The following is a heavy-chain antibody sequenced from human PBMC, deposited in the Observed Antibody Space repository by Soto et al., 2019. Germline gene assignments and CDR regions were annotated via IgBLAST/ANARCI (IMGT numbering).Heavy chain of an antibody. Sequence: SETLSLTCTVSGGSIRDYYWGWIRQSPGKGLDWIGYIYYTGTTKYNPSLKSRVTISVDSSKNQFSLKLSSVTAADTAVYYCAGEGTWSGYYYYGMDVWGQGTTVTVSS. CDR1: GGSIRDYY. D-gene: IGHD1-1*01. J-gene: IGHJ6*02. CDR3: AGEGTWSGYYYYGMDV. CDR2: IYYTGTT. V-gene: IGHV4-59*08.